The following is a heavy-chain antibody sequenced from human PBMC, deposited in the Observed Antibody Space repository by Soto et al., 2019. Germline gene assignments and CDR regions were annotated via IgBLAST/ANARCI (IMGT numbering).Heavy chain of an antibody. CDR2: IYYSGST. Sequence: LSLTCTVSGGSISSSSYYWGWIRQPPGKGLEWIGSIYYSGSTYYNPSLKSRVTISVDTSKNQFSLKLSSVTAADTAVYYCASGTTLPNYDFWSGYNYYYYGMDVWGQGTTVTVSS. J-gene: IGHJ6*02. D-gene: IGHD3-3*01. CDR3: ASGTTLPNYDFWSGYNYYYYGMDV. V-gene: IGHV4-39*01. CDR1: GGSISSSSYY.